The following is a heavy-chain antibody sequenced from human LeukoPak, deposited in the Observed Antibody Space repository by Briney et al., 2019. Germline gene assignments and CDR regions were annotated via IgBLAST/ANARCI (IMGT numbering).Heavy chain of an antibody. D-gene: IGHD6-13*01. J-gene: IGHJ4*02. V-gene: IGHV4-34*01. CDR3: ARGYPPAWYSTFDYYFDY. CDR1: GGSFSGYY. CDR2: INHSGST. Sequence: SETLSLTCAVYGGSFSGYYRSWIRQPPGKGLEWIGEINHSGSTNYNPSLKSRVTISVDTSKNQFSLKLSSVTAADTAVYYCARGYPPAWYSTFDYYFDYWGQGTLVTVSS.